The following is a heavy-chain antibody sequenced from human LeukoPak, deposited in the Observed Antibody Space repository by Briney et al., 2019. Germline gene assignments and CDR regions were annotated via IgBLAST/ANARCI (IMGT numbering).Heavy chain of an antibody. D-gene: IGHD2-2*01. CDR2: IYYSGST. V-gene: IGHV4-30-4*01. J-gene: IGHJ5*02. CDR3: ARGGLDIVVVPAAQNWFNP. Sequence: SETLSLTCTVSGGSISSGDYYWSWLRQPPGKGLEWIGYIYYSGSTYYNPSLKSRVTISVDTSKNQFSLKLSSVTAADTAVYYCARGGLDIVVVPAAQNWFNPWGQGTLVTVSS. CDR1: GGSISSGDYY.